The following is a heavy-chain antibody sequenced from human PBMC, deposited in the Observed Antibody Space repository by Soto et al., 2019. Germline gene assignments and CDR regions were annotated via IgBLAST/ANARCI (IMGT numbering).Heavy chain of an antibody. CDR3: ARDDLIAAAGIDY. CDR2: ISPILGIA. D-gene: IGHD6-13*01. Sequence: QVQLGQSGAEVKKPGSSVKVSCRASGGTFSSYTISWVRQAPGQGLEWMGRISPILGIANYAQKFQGRVTITADKSTSTAYMELSSLRSEDTAVYYCARDDLIAAAGIDYWGQGTLVTVSS. CDR1: GGTFSSYT. J-gene: IGHJ4*02. V-gene: IGHV1-69*08.